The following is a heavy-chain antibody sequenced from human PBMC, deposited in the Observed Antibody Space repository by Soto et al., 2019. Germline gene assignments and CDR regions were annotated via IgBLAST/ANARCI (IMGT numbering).Heavy chain of an antibody. CDR2: IYWDDDK. CDR3: AHSPDYGDYSNYYLDV. V-gene: IGHV2-5*02. D-gene: IGHD4-17*01. CDR1: GFSLSTSGVG. Sequence: GSGPTLVNPTQTLTLTCTFSGFSLSTSGVGVGRIRQPPGKALEWLALIYWDDDKRYSPSLKSRLTITKDTSKNQVVLTMTNMDPVNTATYYCAHSPDYGDYSNYYLDVWGKGTTVTVSS. J-gene: IGHJ6*03.